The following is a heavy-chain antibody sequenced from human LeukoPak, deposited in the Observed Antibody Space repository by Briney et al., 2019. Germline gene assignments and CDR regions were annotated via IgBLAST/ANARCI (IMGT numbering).Heavy chain of an antibody. D-gene: IGHD4-17*01. CDR2: INHSGGT. J-gene: IGHJ4*02. Sequence: KPSETLSLTCAVYGGSFSGYYWSWIRQPPGKGLEWIGEINHSGGTNYNPSLKSRVTISVDTSKNQFSLKLSSVTAADTAVYYCARTNGDLYFDYWSQGTLVTVSS. V-gene: IGHV4-34*01. CDR1: GGSFSGYY. CDR3: ARTNGDLYFDY.